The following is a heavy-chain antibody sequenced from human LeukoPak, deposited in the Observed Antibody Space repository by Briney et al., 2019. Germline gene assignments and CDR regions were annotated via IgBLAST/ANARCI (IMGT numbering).Heavy chain of an antibody. CDR3: ARGLPYYYDSSGYFFDY. CDR1: GYTFTGYY. J-gene: IGHJ4*02. Sequence: AASVTVSCKASGYTFTGYYMHWVRQAPGQGLEWMGWINPNSGGTNYAQKFQGRVTMTRDTSISTAYMELSRLRSDDTAVYYCARGLPYYYDSSGYFFDYWGQGTLVTVSS. V-gene: IGHV1-2*02. CDR2: INPNSGGT. D-gene: IGHD3-22*01.